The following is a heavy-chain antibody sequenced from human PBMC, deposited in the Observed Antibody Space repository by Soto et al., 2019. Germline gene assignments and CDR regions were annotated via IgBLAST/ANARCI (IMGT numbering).Heavy chain of an antibody. CDR2: ISYDGSNK. Sequence: PGGSLRLSCAAPGFTFSSYGMHWVRQAPGKGLEWVAVISYDGSNKYYADSVKGRFTISRDNSKNTLYLQMNSLRAEDTAVYYCAKATHRRYYYGMDVWGQGTTVTVSS. D-gene: IGHD3-10*01. CDR1: GFTFSSYG. J-gene: IGHJ6*02. V-gene: IGHV3-30*18. CDR3: AKATHRRYYYGMDV.